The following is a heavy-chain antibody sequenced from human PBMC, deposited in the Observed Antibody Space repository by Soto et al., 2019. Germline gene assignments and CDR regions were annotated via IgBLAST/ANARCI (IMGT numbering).Heavy chain of an antibody. J-gene: IGHJ4*02. V-gene: IGHV3-53*01. D-gene: IGHD6-19*01. Sequence: LRLSCAASGFTVSGMFMNWVRQAPGKGLEWVSVIYPAGPTYYADSVKGRFTISRDNSKNTLFLQLNNLRAEDTAVYYCARDADSSGLHYWGQGILVTVSS. CDR3: ARDADSSGLHY. CDR1: GFTVSGMF. CDR2: IYPAGPT.